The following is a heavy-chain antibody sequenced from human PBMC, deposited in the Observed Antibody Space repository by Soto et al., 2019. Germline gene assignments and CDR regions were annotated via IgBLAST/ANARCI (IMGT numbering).Heavy chain of an antibody. Sequence: QVQLVESGGGVVQPGSSLILSCAASGFTFSSYGMHWVRQAPGKWLEWVAVIWYDGSNKYYADSVKGRFTISRDNSQNTLYLQMTSLRAEDTAVYYCARDLLSGYSSSGSGYWGQGTLVTVSA. CDR2: IWYDGSNK. D-gene: IGHD6-6*01. CDR1: GFTFSSYG. CDR3: ARDLLSGYSSSGSGY. V-gene: IGHV3-33*01. J-gene: IGHJ4*02.